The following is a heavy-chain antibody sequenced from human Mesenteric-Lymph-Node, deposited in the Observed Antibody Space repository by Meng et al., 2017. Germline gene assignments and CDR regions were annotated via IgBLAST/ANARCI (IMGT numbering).Heavy chain of an antibody. CDR3: ARDLRNPSYGLANY. CDR1: GFTFDDYA. D-gene: IGHD3-16*01. CDR2: ISWNSGSI. V-gene: IGHV3-9*01. Sequence: SLKISCAASGFTFDDYAMHWVRQAPGKGLEWVAGISWNSGSIGYADSVKGRFTISRDNAKNSIFLQMNSLRAEDTAVYYCARDLRNPSYGLANYWGQGTLVTVSS. J-gene: IGHJ4*02.